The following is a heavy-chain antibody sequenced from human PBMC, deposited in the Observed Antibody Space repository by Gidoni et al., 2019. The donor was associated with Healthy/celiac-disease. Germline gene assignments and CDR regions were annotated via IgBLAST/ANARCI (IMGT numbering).Heavy chain of an antibody. J-gene: IGHJ4*02. CDR2: ISAYNGNT. V-gene: IGHV1-18*01. Sequence: QVQLVQSGAEVKKPGASVKVSCKASGYTFTSYGISWVRQAPGQGLEWMGWISAYNGNTNYAQKLQGRVTMTTDTSTSTAYMELRSLRSDDTAVYYCARRTRGTSPYGSGSYYNFDYWGQGTLVTVSS. CDR3: ARRTRGTSPYGSGSYYNFDY. D-gene: IGHD3-10*01. CDR1: GYTFTSYG.